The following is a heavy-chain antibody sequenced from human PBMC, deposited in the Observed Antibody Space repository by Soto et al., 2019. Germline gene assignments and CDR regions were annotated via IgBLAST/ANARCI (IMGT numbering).Heavy chain of an antibody. Sequence: ASVKVSCKVSGGTFNIRWVRQAPGQGLEWMGGIIPVIDTANYARKFQGRVVISADRATNIVYMEMMSLTLEDTAVYYCARGSGAAVFDIWGQGKMVTV. J-gene: IGHJ3*02. CDR2: IIPVIDTA. CDR1: GGTFN. V-gene: IGHV1-69*06. D-gene: IGHD7-27*01. CDR3: ARGSGAAVFDI.